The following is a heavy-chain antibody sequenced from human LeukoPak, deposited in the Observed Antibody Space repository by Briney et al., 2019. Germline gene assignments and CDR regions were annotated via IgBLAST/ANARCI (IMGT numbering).Heavy chain of an antibody. V-gene: IGHV3-30*04. Sequence: GGSLRPSCVVAGFTFSDYAIHWVRQTPGKGLEWVAVISSDGTNKYYTDSVRGRFTISRDNSKNTLFLQMTSLRGDDTAIYYCAKDRGHYYYGSGSLFDYWGQGTLVTVSS. CDR1: GFTFSDYA. J-gene: IGHJ4*02. CDR2: ISSDGTNK. D-gene: IGHD3-10*01. CDR3: AKDRGHYYYGSGSLFDY.